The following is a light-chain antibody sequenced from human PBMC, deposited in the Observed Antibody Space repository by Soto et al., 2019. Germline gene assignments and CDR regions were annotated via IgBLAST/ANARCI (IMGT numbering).Light chain of an antibody. J-gene: IGKJ2*01. V-gene: IGKV3-15*01. CDR3: QQYNNWPHT. CDR1: QSVSSK. CDR2: FAS. Sequence: ESVLTQSPASLSVAPVQIATLSCMASQSVSSKLAWFQQKPGQAPRLLIYFASTRATDIPARFSGSGSGTEFTLTISSLQSEDFAVYYCQQYNNWPHTFGQGTKVDIK.